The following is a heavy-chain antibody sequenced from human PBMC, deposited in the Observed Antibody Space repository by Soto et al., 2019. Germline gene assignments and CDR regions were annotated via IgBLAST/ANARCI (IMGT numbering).Heavy chain of an antibody. CDR1: GGSISSGGYY. J-gene: IGHJ5*02. Sequence: TLSLTCTVSGGSISSGGYYWSWIRQHPGKGLEWIGYIYYSGSTYYNPSLKSRATISVDTSKNQFSLKLSSVTAADTAVYYCARAKPAPVVPGWWFDPWGQRTLVTVSS. D-gene: IGHD2-15*01. CDR3: ARAKPAPVVPGWWFDP. CDR2: IYYSGST. V-gene: IGHV4-31*03.